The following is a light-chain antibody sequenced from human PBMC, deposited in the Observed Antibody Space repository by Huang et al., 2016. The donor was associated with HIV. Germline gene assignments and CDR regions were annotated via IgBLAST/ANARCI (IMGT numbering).Light chain of an antibody. Sequence: AIRMTQSPSSLSASTGDRVTITCRASQGISSYLTWYQQKPWKDPKLLIYAASTVQSGVPSRFSGIGSGTDFTLTISCLQSEDFATDYCQQYYSYPRTFGQGTKVEIK. J-gene: IGKJ1*01. CDR1: QGISSY. V-gene: IGKV1-8*01. CDR3: QQYYSYPRT. CDR2: AAS.